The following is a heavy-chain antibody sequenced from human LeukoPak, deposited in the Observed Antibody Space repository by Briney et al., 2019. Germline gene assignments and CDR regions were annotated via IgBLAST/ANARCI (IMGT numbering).Heavy chain of an antibody. J-gene: IGHJ4*02. D-gene: IGHD1-1*01. V-gene: IGHV3-21*01. CDR2: INSGSTYT. Sequence: GRSLRLSCAASGFTFSSYMMNWVRQAPGKGLEWVSSINSGSTYTYYTESVKGRFTVSRDNAKNSLFLQMNSLRAEDTAIYYCARSLTTLAYEGYWGQGTLVTVSS. CDR1: GFTFSSYM. CDR3: ARSLTTLAYEGY.